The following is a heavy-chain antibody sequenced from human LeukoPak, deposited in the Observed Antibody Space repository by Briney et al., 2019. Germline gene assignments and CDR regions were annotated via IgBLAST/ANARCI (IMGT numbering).Heavy chain of an antibody. CDR3: ARDNYYDTSGYFDY. D-gene: IGHD3-22*01. Sequence: SETLSLTCTVSGGSISSGSYYWSWIRQRAGKGLEWIGRIYTSGSTTYNPSLKSRVTISVDTSKNQFSLKLSSVSAADTAVYYCARDNYYDTSGYFDYWGQGTLVTVSS. CDR2: IYTSGST. J-gene: IGHJ4*02. V-gene: IGHV4-61*02. CDR1: GGSISSGSYY.